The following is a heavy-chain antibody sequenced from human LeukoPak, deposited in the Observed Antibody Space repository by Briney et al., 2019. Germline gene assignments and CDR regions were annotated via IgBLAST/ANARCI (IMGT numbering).Heavy chain of an antibody. CDR1: GFTFSSYT. CDR2: IRSDNTV. J-gene: IGHJ3*02. Sequence: GGSLRLSCAASGFTFSSYTMSWVRQAPGKGLEWVSYIRSDNTVLYADSVKGRFTISSDRATNSLFLQMNSLRAEDTAVYYCAREVVTQAIYSGYDAFEIWGQGTMVTVSS. D-gene: IGHD5-12*01. CDR3: AREVVTQAIYSGYDAFEI. V-gene: IGHV3-48*01.